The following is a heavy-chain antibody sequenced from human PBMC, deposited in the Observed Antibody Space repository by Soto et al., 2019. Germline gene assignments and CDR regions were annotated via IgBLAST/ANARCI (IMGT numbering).Heavy chain of an antibody. CDR3: ARDPGSSWLPAAYYYGMDV. CDR2: ISTNGGST. CDR1: GFTFSIYA. D-gene: IGHD6-13*01. Sequence: PGGSLRLSCSASGFTFSIYAMHWVRQAPGKGLEYVSSISTNGGSTHYADSVKGRFTISRDNAKNSLYLQMNSLRAEDTAVYYCARDPGSSWLPAAYYYGMDVWGQGTTVTVSS. V-gene: IGHV3-64*04. J-gene: IGHJ6*02.